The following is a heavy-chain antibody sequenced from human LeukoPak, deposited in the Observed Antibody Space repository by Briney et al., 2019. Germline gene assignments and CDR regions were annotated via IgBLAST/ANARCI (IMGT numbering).Heavy chain of an antibody. D-gene: IGHD2-2*01. V-gene: IGHV4-59*01. CDR2: IYYSGNT. J-gene: IGHJ4*02. CDR3: ARSVSGYQHFDY. CDR1: GGSISHYY. Sequence: SETLSLTCTVSGGSISHYYWSWIRQPLGKGLEWIGYIYYSGNTNYNPSLKSRVTISVDTSKKQFSLKLSSVTAADTAVYYCARSVSGYQHFDYWGQGTLVTVSS.